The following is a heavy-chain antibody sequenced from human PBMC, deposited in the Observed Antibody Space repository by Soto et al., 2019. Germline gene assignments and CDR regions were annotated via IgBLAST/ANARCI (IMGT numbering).Heavy chain of an antibody. D-gene: IGHD6-19*01. CDR1: GYSFSNHW. CDR2: IDLSNSGT. CDR3: ARRTSTSGWRHYFDY. Sequence: PGESLKISCKGFGYSFSNHWIGWVRQMPGKGLEWMGIIDLSNSGTRYSPSFQGQVAISADKSISTVYLQWSSLKASDTAMYYCARRTSTSGWRHYFDYWGQGTLVTVS. V-gene: IGHV5-51*01. J-gene: IGHJ4*02.